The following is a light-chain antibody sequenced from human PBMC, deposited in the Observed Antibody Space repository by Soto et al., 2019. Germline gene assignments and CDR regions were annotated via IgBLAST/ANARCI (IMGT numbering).Light chain of an antibody. Sequence: EVVMTQSPATLSVSPGERATLSCRASQSVNANLAWYQQKPGQAPRLLIHGASNRATGIPARFSGSGFGTEFTLTISSLQSEDFAVYYCKQYNTWLWTFGQGTKVEI. J-gene: IGKJ1*01. CDR3: KQYNTWLWT. CDR2: GAS. V-gene: IGKV3-15*01. CDR1: QSVNAN.